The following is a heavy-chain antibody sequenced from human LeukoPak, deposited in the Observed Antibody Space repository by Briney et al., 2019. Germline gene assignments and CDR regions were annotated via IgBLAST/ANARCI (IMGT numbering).Heavy chain of an antibody. CDR2: IYYSGST. CDR3: ASDGWGYYDSSGYYDY. J-gene: IGHJ4*02. Sequence: PSETLSLTCTVSGGSISSSSYYWGWIRQPPGKGLEWIGSIYYSGSTYYNPSLKSRVTMSVDTSKNQFSLKLSSVTAADTAVYYCASDGWGYYDSSGYYDYWGQGTLVTVSS. V-gene: IGHV4-39*07. D-gene: IGHD3-22*01. CDR1: GGSISSSSYY.